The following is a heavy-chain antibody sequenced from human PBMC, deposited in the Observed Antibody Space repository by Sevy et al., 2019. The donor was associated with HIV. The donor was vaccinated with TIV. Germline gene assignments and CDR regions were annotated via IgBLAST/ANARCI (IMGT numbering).Heavy chain of an antibody. J-gene: IGHJ4*02. Sequence: GGSLRLSCAASGFTFSDAWMNWVRLAPGKGLEWVGRIKSKSAGGTTDYAAPVKDRLTISRDDSKNTLYLQMNGLRTEDTAVYDGGRITPTTGVDFWGQGTLVTVSS. CDR2: IKSKSAGGTT. CDR1: GFTFSDAW. D-gene: IGHD1-7*01. V-gene: IGHV3-15*05. CDR3: GRITPTTGVDF.